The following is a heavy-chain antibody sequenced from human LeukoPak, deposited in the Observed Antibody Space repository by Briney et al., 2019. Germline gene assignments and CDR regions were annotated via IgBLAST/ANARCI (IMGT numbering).Heavy chain of an antibody. J-gene: IGHJ4*02. CDR1: GGSISNYY. CDR2: IYSSGST. Sequence: PSETLSLTCTVSGGSISNYYWSWIRQPPGKGQEWIVHIYSSGSTPYSPSLKSRVTMSVDTSKNQFSLKLTSVTAADTAVYYCARHRSDGTYPLDYWGEGALVTVSS. V-gene: IGHV4-59*08. D-gene: IGHD1-26*01. CDR3: ARHRSDGTYPLDY.